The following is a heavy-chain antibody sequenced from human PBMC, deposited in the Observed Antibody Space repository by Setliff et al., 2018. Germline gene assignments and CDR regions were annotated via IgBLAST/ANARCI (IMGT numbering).Heavy chain of an antibody. V-gene: IGHV1-46*01. D-gene: IGHD2-21*01. CDR2: INPSGGST. Sequence: VASVKVSCKASGGTFSSYAISWVRQAPGQGLEWMGIINPSGGSTSYAQKFQGRVTMTTDTSTRTAYMEVTSLRSDDTAVYYCATEKFPGDWGDYWGQGTLVTVSS. CDR1: GGTFSSYA. CDR3: ATEKFPGDWGDY. J-gene: IGHJ4*02.